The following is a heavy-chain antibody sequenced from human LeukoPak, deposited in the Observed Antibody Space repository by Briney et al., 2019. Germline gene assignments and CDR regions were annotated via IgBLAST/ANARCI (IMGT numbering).Heavy chain of an antibody. J-gene: IGHJ3*02. Sequence: SVKVSCKASGGTFSSYTISWVRQAPGQGLEWMGRIIPILGIANYAQKFQGRVTITADKSTSTAYMELSSLRSEDTAVYYCARVRRNGDRVVGEAFDIWGQGTMVTVSS. CDR3: ARVRRNGDRVVGEAFDI. V-gene: IGHV1-69*02. D-gene: IGHD1-26*01. CDR1: GGTFSSYT. CDR2: IIPILGIA.